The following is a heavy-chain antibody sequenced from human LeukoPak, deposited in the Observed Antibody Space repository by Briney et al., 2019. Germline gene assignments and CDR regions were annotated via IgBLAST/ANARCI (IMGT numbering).Heavy chain of an antibody. V-gene: IGHV3-48*04. CDR2: ISSSSSTV. Sequence: HGGSLRLSCAASGFTFSSYSMNWVRQAPGKGLEWVSYISSSSSTVYYADSVKGRFTISRDNAKNSLYLQMNSLRAEDTAVYYCAREEWSFDYWGQGTLVTVSS. J-gene: IGHJ4*02. D-gene: IGHD3-3*01. CDR1: GFTFSSYS. CDR3: AREEWSFDY.